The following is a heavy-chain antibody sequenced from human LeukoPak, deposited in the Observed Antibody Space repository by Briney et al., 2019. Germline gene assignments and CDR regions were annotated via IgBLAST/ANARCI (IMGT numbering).Heavy chain of an antibody. CDR2: INHSGNT. D-gene: IGHD6-19*01. J-gene: IGHJ4*02. CDR1: GVSFSGYY. CDR3: ARSVGAVAAAPVDY. Sequence: SETLSLTCAVYGVSFSGYYWSWIRQPPGKGLEWFGEINHSGNTNYTPSLKTRVTISVNTSKNQFSLTLSSVTAANTAVYNCARSVGAVAAAPVDYWGQGTLVSVSS. V-gene: IGHV4-34*01.